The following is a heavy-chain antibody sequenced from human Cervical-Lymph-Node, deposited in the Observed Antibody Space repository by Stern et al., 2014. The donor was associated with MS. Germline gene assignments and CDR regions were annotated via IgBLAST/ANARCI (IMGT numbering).Heavy chain of an antibody. CDR1: GFIFSSYG. V-gene: IGHV3-33*01. D-gene: IGHD2-2*01. J-gene: IGHJ6*02. CDR3: TRAQLGYCSRTSCWDSHYQYYYYGMDL. Sequence: MQLVESGGGVVQPGRSLRLSCAASGFIFSSYGMHWVRHAPGEGLEWVAVIWYDGSNKYYADSVKGRFTISRDNSKNTLYLQMNSLRAEDTAVYYCTRAQLGYCSRTSCWDSHYQYYYYGMDLWGQGTTVTVSS. CDR2: IWYDGSNK.